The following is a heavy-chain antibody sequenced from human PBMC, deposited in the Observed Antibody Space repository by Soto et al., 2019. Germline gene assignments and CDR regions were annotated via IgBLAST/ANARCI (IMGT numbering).Heavy chain of an antibody. D-gene: IGHD5-18*01. J-gene: IGHJ6*02. CDR3: ARDNIGYSYGSQHYYGMDV. CDR2: IYYSGST. Sequence: QVQLQESGPGLVKPSETLSLTCTVSGGSISSYYWSWIRQPPGKGLEWIGYIYYSGSTNYNPSLKSRVTISVDTSKNQFSLKLSSVTAAVTAVYYCARDNIGYSYGSQHYYGMDVWGQGTTVTVSS. CDR1: GGSISSYY. V-gene: IGHV4-59*01.